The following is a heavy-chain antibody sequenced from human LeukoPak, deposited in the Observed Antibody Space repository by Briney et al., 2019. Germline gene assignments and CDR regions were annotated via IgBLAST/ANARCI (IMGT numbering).Heavy chain of an antibody. D-gene: IGHD2-15*01. CDR1: GFIFSDYG. CDR3: AILEELLALDY. Sequence: GGSLRLSCAASGFIFSDYGMNWIRQSPGGGLEWVSAISGSGGSTYYADSVKGRFTISRDNSKNTLYLQMNSLRAEDTAVYYCAILEELLALDYWGQGTLVTVSS. J-gene: IGHJ4*02. V-gene: IGHV3-23*01. CDR2: ISGSGGST.